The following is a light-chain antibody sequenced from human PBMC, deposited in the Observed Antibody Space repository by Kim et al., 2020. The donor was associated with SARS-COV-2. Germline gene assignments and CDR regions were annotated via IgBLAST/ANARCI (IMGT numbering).Light chain of an antibody. CDR2: RAS. V-gene: IGKV3-15*01. J-gene: IGKJ2*01. CDR3: QQYDNWPPHT. Sequence: EVVMTQSPVTLFVSPGERATLSCRASQSVGTNVAWYQQKPGQAPRILIYRASNRATGIPDRFSGSGSGTEFTLTINSLQSEDLVVYYCQQYDNWPPHTFGQGTKLEI. CDR1: QSVGTN.